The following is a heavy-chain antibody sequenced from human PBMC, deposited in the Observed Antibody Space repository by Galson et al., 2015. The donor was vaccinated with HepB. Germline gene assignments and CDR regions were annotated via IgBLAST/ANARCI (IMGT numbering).Heavy chain of an antibody. CDR2: IIPILGTA. D-gene: IGHD3-10*01. J-gene: IGHJ3*02. Sequence: SVKVSCKASGGTLSNYAINWVRQAPGQGLEWMGGIIPILGTANYAQKFQGRVTITADKSTSTAYMELSSLRSEDTAVYYCARAPGVAFDIWGQGTMVTVSS. V-gene: IGHV1-69*06. CDR1: GGTLSNYA. CDR3: ARAPGVAFDI.